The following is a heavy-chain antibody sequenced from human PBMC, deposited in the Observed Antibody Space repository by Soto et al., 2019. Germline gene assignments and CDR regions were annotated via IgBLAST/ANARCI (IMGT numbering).Heavy chain of an antibody. CDR3: ARQCRGVTCHWFVP. V-gene: IGHV4-39*01. CDR1: SGSISSTIYS. J-gene: IGHJ5*02. Sequence: PSETLSLTCTVSSGSISSTIYSWDWIRQPPGKGLEWIGSIFYSGSTFYNPSLKSRVTISVDTSKNQFSLTLTSVTASVTAVYYCARQCRGVTCHWFVPWGQGTLVTVSS. CDR2: IFYSGST. D-gene: IGHD2-15*01.